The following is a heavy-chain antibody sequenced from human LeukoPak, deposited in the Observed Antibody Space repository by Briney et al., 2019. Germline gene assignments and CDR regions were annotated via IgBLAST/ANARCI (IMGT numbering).Heavy chain of an antibody. D-gene: IGHD3-22*01. CDR1: GGSFSGYY. CDR2: INHSGST. J-gene: IGHJ4*02. V-gene: IGHV4-34*01. CDR3: ARHGSVVVAPNGDFDY. Sequence: ASETLSLTCAVYGGSFSGYYWSWIRQPPGKGLEWIGEINHSGSTNYNPSLKSRVTISVDTSKNQFSLKLSSVTAADTAVYYCARHGSVVVAPNGDFDYWGQGTLVTVSS.